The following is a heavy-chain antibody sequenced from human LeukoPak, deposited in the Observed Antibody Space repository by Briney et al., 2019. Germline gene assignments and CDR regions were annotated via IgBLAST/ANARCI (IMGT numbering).Heavy chain of an antibody. V-gene: IGHV4-61*02. CDR3: ARGVVTDDYYMDV. CDR1: GGSISSGRYY. D-gene: IGHD2-21*02. J-gene: IGHJ6*03. Sequence: SQTLSLTCSVSGGSISSGRYYWTWIRQPAGKGLEWIGRLYTNDNTNYDPSLESGVSISVDTSKSQFYLQLTSVTAADTAVYFCARGVVTDDYYMDVWGKGITVIVSS. CDR2: LYTNDNT.